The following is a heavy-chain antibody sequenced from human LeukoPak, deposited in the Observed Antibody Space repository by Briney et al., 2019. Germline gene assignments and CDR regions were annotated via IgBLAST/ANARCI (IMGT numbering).Heavy chain of an antibody. CDR2: INPSGGST. CDR1: GYTFTSYY. Sequence: GASVKVSCKASGYTFTSYYMDWGRQAPGQGLEWMGIINPSGGSTSYAQKFQGRVTMARDMSTSTVYMELSSLRSEDTAVYYCARENIAAANDYWGQGTLVTVSS. J-gene: IGHJ4*02. D-gene: IGHD6-13*01. CDR3: ARENIAAANDY. V-gene: IGHV1-46*01.